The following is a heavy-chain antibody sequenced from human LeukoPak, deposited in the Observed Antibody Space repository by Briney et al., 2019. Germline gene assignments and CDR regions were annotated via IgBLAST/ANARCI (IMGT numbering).Heavy chain of an antibody. D-gene: IGHD2-2*01. V-gene: IGHV3-30*18. CDR1: GFTFSSYG. J-gene: IGHJ4*02. CDR3: AKDSKYQLLFNLDY. Sequence: GRSLRLSCAASGFTFSSYGMHWVRQAPGKGLEWVAVISYDGSNKYYADSVKGRFTISRDNSKNTLYLQMNSLRAEDTAVYYCAKDSKYQLLFNLDYWGQGTLVTVSS. CDR2: ISYDGSNK.